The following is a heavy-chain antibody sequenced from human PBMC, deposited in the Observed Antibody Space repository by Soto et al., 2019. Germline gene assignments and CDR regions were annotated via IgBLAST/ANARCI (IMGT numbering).Heavy chain of an antibody. Sequence: SVKASCKASGGTFSSYAISWVRQAPGQGLEWMGGIIPILGTANYAQKFQGRVTITADKSTSTAYMELSSLRSEDTAVYYCARGTTVVTYFDYWGQGTLVTVSS. CDR3: ARGTTVVTYFDY. J-gene: IGHJ4*02. V-gene: IGHV1-69*10. CDR1: GGTFSSYA. D-gene: IGHD4-17*01. CDR2: IIPILGTA.